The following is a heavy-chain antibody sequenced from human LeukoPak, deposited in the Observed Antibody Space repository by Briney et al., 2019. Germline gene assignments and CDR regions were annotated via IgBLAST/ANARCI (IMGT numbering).Heavy chain of an antibody. D-gene: IGHD6-6*01. Sequence: ASVKVSCKASGYTFTSYYMHWVRQAPGQGLEWMGIINPSGGSTSYAQKFQGRVTMTRDMSTSTVYMELSSLRSEDTAVYYCARGDSSSSAVGDAFDIWGQGTMVTVSS. CDR3: ARGDSSSSAVGDAFDI. J-gene: IGHJ3*02. CDR2: INPSGGST. V-gene: IGHV1-46*01. CDR1: GYTFTSYY.